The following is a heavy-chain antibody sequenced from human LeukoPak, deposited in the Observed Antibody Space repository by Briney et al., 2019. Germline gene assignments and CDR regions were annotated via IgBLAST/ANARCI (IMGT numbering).Heavy chain of an antibody. Sequence: GESLQISCKGSGCIFTSYWIGWGRQMPGKGLEGMGIIYPGDSGTRYSPSFQGQVTISADKSISTAYLQWSSLKASDTAMYYCARGYAYFDYWGQGTLVTVSS. CDR2: IYPGDSGT. CDR3: ARGYAYFDY. D-gene: IGHD5-18*01. J-gene: IGHJ4*02. CDR1: GCIFTSYW. V-gene: IGHV5-51*01.